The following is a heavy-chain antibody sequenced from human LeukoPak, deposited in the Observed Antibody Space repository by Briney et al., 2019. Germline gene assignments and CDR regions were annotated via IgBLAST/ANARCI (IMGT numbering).Heavy chain of an antibody. CDR2: INQDGSEK. V-gene: IGHV3-7*03. D-gene: IGHD2-21*01. CDR1: GFTFSSYW. J-gene: IGHJ4*02. CDR3: ASLFLVASDFDY. Sequence: GGSLRLSCAASGFTFSSYWMTWVRQAPGKGLEWVANINQDGSEKYYVESVKGRFTISRENANTSLFLQMNSLRAEDTAVYYCASLFLVASDFDYWGQGTLVTVSS.